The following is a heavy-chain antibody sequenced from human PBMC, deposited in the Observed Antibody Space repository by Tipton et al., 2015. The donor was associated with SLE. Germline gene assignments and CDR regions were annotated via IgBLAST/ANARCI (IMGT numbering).Heavy chain of an antibody. J-gene: IGHJ4*02. D-gene: IGHD5/OR15-5a*01. CDR2: IWYDGHNK. V-gene: IGHV3-33*06. CDR3: VKDDLNVYDFEDYFHY. Sequence: SLRLSCAASGFTFSNSDMHWVRQAPGKGLEWVANIWYDGHNKYYADSVKGRFTISRDNSKNTLSLQMNSLRAEDTAIYYCVKDDLNVYDFEDYFHYWGQGTLVTVSS. CDR1: GFTFSNSD.